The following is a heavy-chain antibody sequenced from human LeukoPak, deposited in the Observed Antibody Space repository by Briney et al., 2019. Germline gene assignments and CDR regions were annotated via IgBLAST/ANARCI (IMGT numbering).Heavy chain of an antibody. V-gene: IGHV3-30*03. D-gene: IGHD3-9*01. CDR3: ARPIAQYYDILTSAFDI. J-gene: IGHJ3*02. CDR1: GFTFSSYG. CDR2: ISYDGSNK. Sequence: GGPLRLSCAASGFTFSSYGMHWVRQAPGKGLEWVAVISYDGSNKYYADSVKGRFTISRDNSKNTLYLQMNSLRAEDTAVYYCARPIAQYYDILTSAFDIWGQGTMVTVSS.